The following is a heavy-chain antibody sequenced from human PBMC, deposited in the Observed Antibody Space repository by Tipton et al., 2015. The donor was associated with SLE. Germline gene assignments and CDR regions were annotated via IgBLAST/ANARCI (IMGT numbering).Heavy chain of an antibody. Sequence: TLSLTCSVSGHSISSGFYWGWIRQSPGKGLEWIGNFYHRGTTYYNPSLKSRVTISADTSKNHLSLKLTSVTAADTAVYFCARSSSVRTLLWPTFAYRGQGTLVTVSS. CDR3: ARSSSVRTLLWPTFAY. D-gene: IGHD2/OR15-2a*01. CDR1: GHSISSGFY. J-gene: IGHJ4*02. CDR2: FYHRGTT. V-gene: IGHV4-38-2*01.